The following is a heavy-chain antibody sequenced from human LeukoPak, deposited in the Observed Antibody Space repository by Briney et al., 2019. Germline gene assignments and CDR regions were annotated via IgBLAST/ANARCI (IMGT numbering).Heavy chain of an antibody. J-gene: IGHJ5*02. CDR2: INHSGST. Sequence: PSETLSLTCAVYGGSFSGYYWSWIRQPPGKGLEWIGEINHSGSTNYNPSLKSRVTISVDTSKNQFSLKLSSVTAADTAVYYCARTSWKSDPWGQGTLVTVSS. CDR1: GGSFSGYY. D-gene: IGHD1-1*01. CDR3: ARTSWKSDP. V-gene: IGHV4-34*01.